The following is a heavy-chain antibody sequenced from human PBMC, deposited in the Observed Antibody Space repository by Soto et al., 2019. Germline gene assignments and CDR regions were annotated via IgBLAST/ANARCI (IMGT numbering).Heavy chain of an antibody. CDR2: VYHSGST. Sequence: QVQLQESGPGLVKPSGTLSLTCAVSGDSISTSNWWSWVRQPPGKGLEWIGEVYHSGSTNYNPSFKSRVAMSVDKSKNQFSLKLNSVTAADTALYYCARTSTSGTCFDYWGQGSLVTVSS. J-gene: IGHJ4*02. CDR3: ARTSTSGTCFDY. CDR1: GDSISTSNW. V-gene: IGHV4-4*02. D-gene: IGHD1-1*01.